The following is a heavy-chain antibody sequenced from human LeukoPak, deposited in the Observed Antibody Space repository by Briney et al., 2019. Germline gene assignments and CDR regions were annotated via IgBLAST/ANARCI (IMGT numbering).Heavy chain of an antibody. CDR3: ARGMHYYDSSFDC. J-gene: IGHJ4*02. CDR2: INPNSGGT. CDR1: GYTFTGYY. Sequence: ASVKVSCTASGYTFTGYYMHWVRQAPGQGLEWMGWINPNSGGTNYAQKFQGRVTMTRDTSISTAYMELSRLRSDDTAVYYCARGMHYYDSSFDCWGQGTLVTVSS. D-gene: IGHD3-22*01. V-gene: IGHV1-2*02.